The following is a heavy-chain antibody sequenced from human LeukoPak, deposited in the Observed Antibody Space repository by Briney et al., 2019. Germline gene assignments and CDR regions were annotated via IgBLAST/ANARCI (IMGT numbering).Heavy chain of an antibody. Sequence: ASVKVSCKASGYTFTSYGISWVRQAPGQGLKWMGWISAYNGNTNYAQKLQGRVTMTTDTSTSTAYMELRSLRSDDTAVYYCARDKSITIFGVVSPGGYWGQGTLVTVSS. CDR3: ARDKSITIFGVVSPGGY. V-gene: IGHV1-18*01. D-gene: IGHD3-3*01. CDR1: GYTFTSYG. J-gene: IGHJ4*02. CDR2: ISAYNGNT.